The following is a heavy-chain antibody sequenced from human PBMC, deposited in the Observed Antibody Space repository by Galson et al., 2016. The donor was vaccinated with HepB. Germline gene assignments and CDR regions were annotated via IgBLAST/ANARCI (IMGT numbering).Heavy chain of an antibody. Sequence: CAIPGDSVSSNSAAWNWIRQSPSRGLEWLGRTYYRSKWYNDYAVSVKSRITVNPDTSKNQFSLQLNSVTPEDTAVYYCVEQRKGAPYGMDVWGQGTTVTVSS. J-gene: IGHJ6*02. CDR1: GDSVSSNSAA. CDR2: TYYRSKWYN. CDR3: VEQRKGAPYGMDV. D-gene: IGHD1/OR15-1a*01. V-gene: IGHV6-1*01.